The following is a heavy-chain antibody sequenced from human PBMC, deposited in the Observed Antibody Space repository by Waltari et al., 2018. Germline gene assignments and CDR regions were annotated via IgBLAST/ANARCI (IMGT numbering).Heavy chain of an antibody. CDR3: ATYIGASVGTAAFDV. J-gene: IGHJ3*01. D-gene: IGHD5-12*01. CDR2: ISYNGAT. Sequence: GWVGQPPGQGWEWIGTISYNGATYSSPSLRGRLTLSRDTTMNQLSLKLGSVTAADTAVYYCATYIGASVGTAAFDVWGQGTMVTVSS. V-gene: IGHV4-39*01.